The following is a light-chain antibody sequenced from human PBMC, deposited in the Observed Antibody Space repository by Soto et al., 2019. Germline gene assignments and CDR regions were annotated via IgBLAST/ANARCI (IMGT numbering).Light chain of an antibody. CDR3: SSYTTINTVVV. Sequence: QSVPTQPASVSGSPGQSITISCTGTTSDIGAYNYVSWYQHHPGKAPKLLIYDVTDRPSGVSDRFSGSKSGNTASLTISGLLAEDEADYFCSSYTTINTVVVFGGGTKVTVL. J-gene: IGLJ2*01. V-gene: IGLV2-14*03. CDR1: TSDIGAYNY. CDR2: DVT.